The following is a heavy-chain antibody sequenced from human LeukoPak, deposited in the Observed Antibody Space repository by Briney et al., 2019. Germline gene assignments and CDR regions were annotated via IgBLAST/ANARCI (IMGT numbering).Heavy chain of an antibody. D-gene: IGHD2-2*01. Sequence: GASMKVSCKASGYTFTSYGISWVRQAPGQGLEWMGWISAYNGNTNYAQKLQGRVTMTTDTSTSTAYMELRSLRSDDTAVYYCARVGTLGYCSSTSCLHFDYWGQGTLVTVSS. CDR2: ISAYNGNT. CDR1: GYTFTSYG. J-gene: IGHJ4*02. V-gene: IGHV1-18*01. CDR3: ARVGTLGYCSSTSCLHFDY.